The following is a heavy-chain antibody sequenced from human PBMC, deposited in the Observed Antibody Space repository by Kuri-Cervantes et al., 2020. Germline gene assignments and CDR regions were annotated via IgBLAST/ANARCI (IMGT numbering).Heavy chain of an antibody. CDR3: ARVMEQQLGHYYYYYMDV. V-gene: IGHV3-23*01. Sequence: GGSLRLSCAASGFTFSSYAMSWVRQAPGKGLEWVSAISGSGSSTYYADSVKGRFTISRDNSKNTLYLQMDSLRAEDTAVYYCARVMEQQLGHYYYYYMDVWGKGTTVTVSS. D-gene: IGHD6-13*01. CDR2: ISGSGSST. J-gene: IGHJ6*03. CDR1: GFTFSSYA.